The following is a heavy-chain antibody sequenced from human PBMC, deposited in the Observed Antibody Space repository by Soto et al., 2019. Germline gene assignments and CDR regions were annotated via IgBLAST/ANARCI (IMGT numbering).Heavy chain of an antibody. Sequence: GGSLRLSCAASGFTFSSYAMSWVRQAPGKGLEWVSAISGSGGSTYYADSVKGRFTISRDNSKNTLYLQMNSLRAEDTAVYYCAKDPDYDSSGYYFPRSVFDYWGQGTLVTVSS. J-gene: IGHJ4*02. CDR2: ISGSGGST. CDR1: GFTFSSYA. CDR3: AKDPDYDSSGYYFPRSVFDY. D-gene: IGHD3-22*01. V-gene: IGHV3-23*01.